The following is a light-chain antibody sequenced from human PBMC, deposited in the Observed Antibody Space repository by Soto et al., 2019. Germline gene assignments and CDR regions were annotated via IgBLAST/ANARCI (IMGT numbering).Light chain of an antibody. J-gene: IGLJ2*01. CDR1: SSDVGGYKY. Sequence: QSVLTQPASVSGSPGQSITISCTGSSSDVGGYKYVSWYQQHPGKAPKLMIYDVSNRPSGVSSRFSGSESGNTASLTISGLQAEDEAEYYCSSYRTSTTLGVFGGGTKLTVL. CDR2: DVS. V-gene: IGLV2-14*01. CDR3: SSYRTSTTLGV.